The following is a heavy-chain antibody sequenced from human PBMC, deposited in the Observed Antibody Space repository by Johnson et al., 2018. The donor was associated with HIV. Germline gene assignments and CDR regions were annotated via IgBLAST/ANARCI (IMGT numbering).Heavy chain of an antibody. V-gene: IGHV3-74*01. CDR1: GFTFSRYW. CDR3: ARDSGKWSGVRFAFDI. J-gene: IGHJ3*02. D-gene: IGHD3-10*01. CDR2: IKSDGSST. Sequence: VQLVESGGGLVQPGGSLRLSCAASGFTFSRYWMDWVRQAPGKGLVWVSRIKSDGSSTAYADSVKDRFTISRDNAKNTLYLQMNSLRGEDTAIYYCARDSGKWSGVRFAFDIWGQGTMVTVSS.